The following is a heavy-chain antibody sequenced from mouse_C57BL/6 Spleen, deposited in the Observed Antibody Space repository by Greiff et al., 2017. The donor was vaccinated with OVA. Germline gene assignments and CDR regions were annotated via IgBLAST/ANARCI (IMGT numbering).Heavy chain of an antibody. CDR3: ARDGYYAMDY. V-gene: IGHV5-17*01. D-gene: IGHD2-3*01. CDR2: ISSGSSTL. CDR1: GFTFSDYG. J-gene: IGHJ4*01. Sequence: EVQVVESGGGLVKPGGSLKLSCAASGFTFSDYGMHWVRQAPEKGLEWVAYISSGSSTLYYADTVKGRFTISRDNAKNTLFLQMTSLRSEDTAMYYCARDGYYAMDYWGQGTSVTVSS.